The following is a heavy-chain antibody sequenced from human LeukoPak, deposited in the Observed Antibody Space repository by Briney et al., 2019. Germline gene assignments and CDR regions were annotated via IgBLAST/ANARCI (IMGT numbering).Heavy chain of an antibody. CDR2: INHSGST. D-gene: IGHD3-3*01. J-gene: IGHJ4*02. CDR1: GGSFSGYY. CDR3: ARYYDFWSGRYFDY. Sequence: PSETLSLTCAVYGGSFSGYYWSWLRQPPGKGLEWIGEINHSGSTNYNPSLKSRVTISVDTSKNQFSLKLSSVTAADTAVYYCARYYDFWSGRYFDYWGQGTLVTVSS. V-gene: IGHV4-34*01.